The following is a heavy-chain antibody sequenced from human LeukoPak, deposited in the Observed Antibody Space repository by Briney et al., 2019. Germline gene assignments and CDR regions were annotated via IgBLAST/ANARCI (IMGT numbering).Heavy chain of an antibody. J-gene: IGHJ4*02. V-gene: IGHV1-2*06. CDR1: GYTFTDYY. CDR3: ARDYYDSSGYYNY. CDR2: INPNSGGT. Sequence: ASVKVSCKASGYTFTDYYIHWVRQAPGQGLEWMGRINPNSGGTNSAQKFQGRVTMTRDTSISTAYMELSRLRSDDTAVYYCARDYYDSSGYYNYWGQGTLVTVSS. D-gene: IGHD3-22*01.